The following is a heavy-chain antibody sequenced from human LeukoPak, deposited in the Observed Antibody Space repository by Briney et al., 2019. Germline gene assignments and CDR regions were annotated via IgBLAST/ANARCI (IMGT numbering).Heavy chain of an antibody. CDR3: ARDRGGTYYDSSGDTLT. CDR1: GYTFTSYA. J-gene: IGHJ5*02. CDR2: INAGNGNT. Sequence: ASVKVSCKASGYTFTSYAMHWVRQAPGQRLEWMGWINAGNGNTKYSQKFQGRVTITWDTSASTAYMELSSLRSEDTAVYYCARDRGGTYYDSSGDTLTWGQGTLVTVSS. V-gene: IGHV1-3*01. D-gene: IGHD3-22*01.